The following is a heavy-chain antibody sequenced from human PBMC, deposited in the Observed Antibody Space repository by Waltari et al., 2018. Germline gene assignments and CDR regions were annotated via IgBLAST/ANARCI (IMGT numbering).Heavy chain of an antibody. J-gene: IGHJ6*03. D-gene: IGHD3-10*01. CDR1: GFTFSRFS. CDR2: IYYSGRT. Sequence: VQLLESGGGLVQPGGSLRLSCTASGFTFSRFSINWVRQAPGKGREWIGYIYYSGRTNYNPSLKSRVTISVDTSKNQFSLKLSSVTAADTAVYYWARYGWFREPNGYYMDVWGKGTTVTVSS. CDR3: ARYGWFREPNGYYMDV. V-gene: IGHV4-59*01.